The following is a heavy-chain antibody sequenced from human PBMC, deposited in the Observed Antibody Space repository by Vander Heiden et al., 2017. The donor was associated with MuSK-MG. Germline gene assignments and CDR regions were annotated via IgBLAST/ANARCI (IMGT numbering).Heavy chain of an antibody. Sequence: QVQLVQSGAEVTKPRSSVKVSCKASGGTFSSYAISCVRQAPEQGLEGMGGIIPIFGTAKYEQKFQGRVTITADESTSTAYMELSSLRSEDTAVYYCARGYCSGGSCYGYYYYYMDVWGKGTTVTVSS. CDR2: IIPIFGTA. CDR1: GGTFSSYA. J-gene: IGHJ6*03. CDR3: ARGYCSGGSCYGYYYYYMDV. V-gene: IGHV1-69*01. D-gene: IGHD2-15*01.